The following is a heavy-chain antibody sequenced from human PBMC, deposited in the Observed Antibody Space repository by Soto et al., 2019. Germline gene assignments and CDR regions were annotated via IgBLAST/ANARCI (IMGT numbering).Heavy chain of an antibody. V-gene: IGHV3-7*01. CDR1: GVKSNAYW. CDR3: ATARAGHYFDN. J-gene: IGHJ4*02. Sequence: GGAQRLSSRASGVKSNAYWGSWVRQPPGKGLEWVANINQDGSEKNYVDSVKGRFTVSRDNAKTTLYLQMNSLRADDSAVYYCATARAGHYFDNWGQGTLVTVSS. CDR2: INQDGSEK. D-gene: IGHD3-10*01.